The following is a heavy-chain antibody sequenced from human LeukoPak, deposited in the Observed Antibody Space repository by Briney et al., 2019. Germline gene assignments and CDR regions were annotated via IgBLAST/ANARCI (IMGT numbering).Heavy chain of an antibody. D-gene: IGHD6-19*01. J-gene: IGHJ5*02. CDR1: GYTFTSYY. V-gene: IGHV1-46*01. CDR3: ARGAVIAVAGGGWFDP. Sequence: GASVKVSCKASGYTFTSYYTHWVRQAPGQGLEWMGIINPSGGSTSYAQKFQGRVTMTRDTSTSTVYMELSSLRSEDTAVYYCARGAVIAVAGGGWFDPWGQGTLVTVSS. CDR2: INPSGGST.